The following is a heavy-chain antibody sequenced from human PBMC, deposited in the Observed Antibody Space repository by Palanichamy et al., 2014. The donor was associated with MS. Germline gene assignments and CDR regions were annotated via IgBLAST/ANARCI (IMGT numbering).Heavy chain of an antibody. V-gene: IGHV3-21*01. Sequence: EAQLVESGGGLVKPGGSLRLSCAASGFTFSSYSMNWVRQAPGKGLEWVSSISSSSSYIYYADSVKGRFTISRDNAKNSLYLQMNSLRAEDTAVYYCARYSGSYYFDYWGQGTLVTVSS. CDR1: GFTFSSYS. CDR2: ISSSSSYI. D-gene: IGHD1-26*01. J-gene: IGHJ4*02. CDR3: ARYSGSYYFDY.